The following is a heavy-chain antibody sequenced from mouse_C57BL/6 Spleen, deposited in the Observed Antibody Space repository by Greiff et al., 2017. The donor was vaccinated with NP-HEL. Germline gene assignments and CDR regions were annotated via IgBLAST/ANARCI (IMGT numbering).Heavy chain of an antibody. CDR1: GYTFTSYW. D-gene: IGHD2-3*01. Sequence: QVQLQQPGAELVMPGASVKLSCKASGYTFTSYWMHWVKQRPGQGLEWIGEIDPSDSYNNYNQKFKGKSTLTVDKSSSTAYMQLSSLTSADSAVYYCARDDGYYLAYWGQGTLVTVSA. J-gene: IGHJ3*01. CDR3: ARDDGYYLAY. CDR2: IDPSDSYN. V-gene: IGHV1-69*01.